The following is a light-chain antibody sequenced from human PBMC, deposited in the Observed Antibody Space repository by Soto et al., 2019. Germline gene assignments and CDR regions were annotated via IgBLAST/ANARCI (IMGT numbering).Light chain of an antibody. Sequence: DIQMTQSPSSLSASVGDRVTITCRASHDINTYLNWYQQKPGKDPKLLIYDASSLQSGVPSRFSGSGSGTDFTLTISSLQPEDFATYYCQQCYNVPTFGGGTTVEIQ. CDR1: HDINTY. V-gene: IGKV1-39*01. CDR3: QQCYNVPT. J-gene: IGKJ4*01. CDR2: DAS.